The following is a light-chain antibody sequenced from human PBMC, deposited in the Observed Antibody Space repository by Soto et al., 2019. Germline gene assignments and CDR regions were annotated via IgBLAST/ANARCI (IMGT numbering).Light chain of an antibody. CDR3: ETWESNTVV. J-gene: IGLJ2*01. V-gene: IGLV4-60*03. CDR2: LEGSGSY. Sequence: QPVLTQSSSASASLGSSVKLTCTLSSGHSTYIIAWHQQQPGKAPRSLMKLEGSGSYNRGSGVPDRFSGSSSGADRYLTISNLQSEDEADYYCETWESNTVVFGGGTKVTVL. CDR1: SGHSTYI.